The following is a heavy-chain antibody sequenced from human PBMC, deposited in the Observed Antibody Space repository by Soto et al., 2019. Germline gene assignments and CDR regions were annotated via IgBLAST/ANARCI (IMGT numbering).Heavy chain of an antibody. Sequence: SETKSLTCTFSDSSISSFYLVLIRQTPGKGLEWIGSIYYSGSTYYNPSLKSRVTISVDTSKNQFSLKLSSVTAADTDVYYCARTIFGVVNYWGQGTLVTVSS. J-gene: IGHJ4*02. CDR3: ARTIFGVVNY. CDR1: DSSISSFY. D-gene: IGHD3-3*01. CDR2: IYYSGST. V-gene: IGHV4-39*01.